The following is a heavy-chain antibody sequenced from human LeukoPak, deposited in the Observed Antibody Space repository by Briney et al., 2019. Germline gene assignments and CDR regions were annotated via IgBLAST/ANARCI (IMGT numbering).Heavy chain of an antibody. V-gene: IGHV4-30-2*01. CDR2: IYHSGST. J-gene: IGHJ1*01. CDR3: ARTSSSSWYQSYFQH. CDR1: GGSISSGGYS. D-gene: IGHD6-13*01. Sequence: SETLSLTCAVSGGSISSGGYSWSWIRQPPGKGLEWIGYIYHSGSTYYNPSLKSRVTISVDRSKNQFSLKLSSVTAADTAVYYCARTSSSSWYQSYFQHWGQGTLVTVSS.